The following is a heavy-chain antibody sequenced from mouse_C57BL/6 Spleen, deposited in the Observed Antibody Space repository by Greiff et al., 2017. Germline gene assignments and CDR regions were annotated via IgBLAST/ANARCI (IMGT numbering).Heavy chain of an antibody. V-gene: IGHV1-55*01. J-gene: IGHJ2*01. Sequence: VQLQQPGAELVKPGASVKMSCKASGYTFTSYWITWVKQRPGQGLEWIGDIYPGSGSTNYNEKFKSKATLTVDTSSSTAYMHLSSLTSVNSEVSYSASSAGGYCVYYDYWGQGTTLTVSS. CDR2: IYPGSGST. D-gene: IGHD2-3*01. CDR3: ASSAGGYCVYYDY. CDR1: GYTFTSYW.